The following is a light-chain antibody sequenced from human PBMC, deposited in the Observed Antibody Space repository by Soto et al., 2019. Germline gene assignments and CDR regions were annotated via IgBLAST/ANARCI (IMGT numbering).Light chain of an antibody. CDR2: KAS. J-gene: IGKJ1*01. V-gene: IGKV1-5*03. CDR1: QSISSW. Sequence: DIQMTQSPSTLSASVGDRVTITCRASQSISSWLAWYQQKPGKAPKLLIYKASSLESGVPSRFSGSGSGTEFTLTISSLQPEDFATYYCQQYTNYPWTFGQGTKVDIK. CDR3: QQYTNYPWT.